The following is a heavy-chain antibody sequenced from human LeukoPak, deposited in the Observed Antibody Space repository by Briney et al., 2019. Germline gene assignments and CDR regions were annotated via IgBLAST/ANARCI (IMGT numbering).Heavy chain of an antibody. CDR3: ASLFRLPAASFDY. J-gene: IGHJ4*02. D-gene: IGHD2-2*01. CDR1: GFTFSSYE. CDR2: ISSSGSTI. V-gene: IGHV3-48*03. Sequence: GGSLRLSCAASGFTFSSYEMNWVRQAPGKGLEWVSYISSSGSTIYYADSVKGRFTISRDNAKNSLYLQMNSLRAEDTAAYYCASLFRLPAASFDYWGQGTLVTVSS.